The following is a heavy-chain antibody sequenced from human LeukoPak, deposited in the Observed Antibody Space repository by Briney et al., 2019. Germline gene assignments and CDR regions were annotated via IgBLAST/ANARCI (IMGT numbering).Heavy chain of an antibody. J-gene: IGHJ6*02. CDR3: AKDLYYYDTSGGMDV. V-gene: IGHV3-23*01. Sequence: GVLRLSCAASGFTFINYAMHGVRQAPGKGLEGVSGITGSGLRTYYGDSVKGRLTIYRDNSKNTLYLQMNSMGAEDTAVYYCAKDLYYYDTSGGMDVWGQGTTVTVSS. CDR1: GFTFINYA. CDR2: ITGSGLRT. D-gene: IGHD3-22*01.